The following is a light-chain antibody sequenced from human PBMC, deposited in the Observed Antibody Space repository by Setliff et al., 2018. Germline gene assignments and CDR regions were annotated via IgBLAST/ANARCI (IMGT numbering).Light chain of an antibody. CDR1: SNDVGAYDL. Sequence: QSVLAQPASVSGSPGQSITISCSGTSNDVGAYDLVSWYQQHPGKVPKLIIFDVSNRPSGVSHRFSGSKSGNTASLTISGLQADDEADYYCCAYTASTTHVFVNGTKVTVL. CDR2: DVS. V-gene: IGLV2-14*03. CDR3: CAYTASTTHV. J-gene: IGLJ1*01.